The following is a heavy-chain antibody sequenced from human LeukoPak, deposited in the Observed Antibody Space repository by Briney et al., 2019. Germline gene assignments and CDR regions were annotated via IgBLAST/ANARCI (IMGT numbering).Heavy chain of an antibody. CDR1: GVPISRYY. CDR3: AGDHQDYGANSALWY. Sequence: SETLSLTCTVSGVPISRYYWSWIRQPAGKGLEWIGRIQTSGSTNYNPSLKSRIIMSVDTSKNQFSLKLTSVTAADTAVYYCAGDHQDYGANSALWYWGQGTLVIVSS. V-gene: IGHV4-4*07. D-gene: IGHD4-23*01. CDR2: IQTSGST. J-gene: IGHJ4*02.